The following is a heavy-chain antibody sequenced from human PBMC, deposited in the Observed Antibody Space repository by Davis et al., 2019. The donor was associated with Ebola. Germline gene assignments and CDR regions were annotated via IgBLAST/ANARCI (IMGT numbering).Heavy chain of an antibody. D-gene: IGHD3-9*01. CDR1: GGSISSSSYY. CDR3: ARGPPYYDILTGYSPFDY. Sequence: MPSETLSLTCTVSGGSISSSSYYWSWIRQPPGKGLEWIGEINHSGSTNYNPSLKSRVTISVDTSKNQFSLKLSSVTAADTAVYYCARGPPYYDILTGYSPFDYWGQGTLVTVSS. J-gene: IGHJ4*02. CDR2: INHSGST. V-gene: IGHV4-39*07.